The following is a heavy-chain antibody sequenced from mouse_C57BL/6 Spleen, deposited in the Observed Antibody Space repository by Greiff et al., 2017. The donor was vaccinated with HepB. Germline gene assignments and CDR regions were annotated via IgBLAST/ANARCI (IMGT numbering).Heavy chain of an antibody. J-gene: IGHJ2*01. D-gene: IGHD1-1*01. CDR2: INPSNGGT. CDR1: GYTFTSYW. CDR3: ARGYYGSRDFDY. V-gene: IGHV1-53*01. Sequence: QVQLKQSGTELVKPGASVKLSCKASGYTFTSYWMHWVKQRPGQGLEWIGNINPSNGGTNYNEKFKSKATLTVDKSSSTAYMQLSSLTSEDSAVYYCARGYYGSRDFDYWGQGTTLTVSS.